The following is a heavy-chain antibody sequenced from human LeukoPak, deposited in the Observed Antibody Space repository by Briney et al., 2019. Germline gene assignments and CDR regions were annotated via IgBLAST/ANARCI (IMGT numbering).Heavy chain of an antibody. V-gene: IGHV3-23*01. CDR3: AKGEAAAGTRRLDY. J-gene: IGHJ4*02. CDR2: ISPSGDNT. CDR1: GFTFSNYA. D-gene: IGHD6-13*01. Sequence: GGSLRLSCAASGFTFSNYAMSWLRLAPGKGLEGVSTISPSGDNTYYADSVKGRFTICRDNSKNTMYLQINSLRDEDTALYYCAKGEAAAGTRRLDYWSQGTRVTVYS.